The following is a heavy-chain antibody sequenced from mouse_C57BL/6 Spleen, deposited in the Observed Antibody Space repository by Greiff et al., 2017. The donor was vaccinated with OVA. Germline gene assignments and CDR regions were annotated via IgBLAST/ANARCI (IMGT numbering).Heavy chain of an antibody. J-gene: IGHJ1*03. D-gene: IGHD1-1*01. V-gene: IGHV1-80*01. CDR2: IYPGDGDT. CDR3: ARSLYEGYFEV. Sequence: QVQLKQSGAELVKPGASVKISCKASGYAFSSYWMNWVKQRPGKGLEWIGQIYPGDGDTNYNGKFKGKATLTADKSSSTAYMQLSSLTSEDSAVYFCARSLYEGYFEVWGTGTTVTVSS. CDR1: GYAFSSYW.